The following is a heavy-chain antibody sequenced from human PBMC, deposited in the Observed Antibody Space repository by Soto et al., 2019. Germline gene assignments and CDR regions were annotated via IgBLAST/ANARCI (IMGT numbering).Heavy chain of an antibody. CDR1: GGSISSGGYY. J-gene: IGHJ6*02. Sequence: PSETLSLTCTVSGGSISSGGYYWSWIRQHPGKGLEWIGYIYYSGSTYYNPSLKSRVTISVDTSKNQFSLKLSSVTAADTAVYYCAKNRYCSGGSCYSWVYYYYGMDVWGQGTTVTVSS. CDR3: AKNRYCSGGSCYSWVYYYYGMDV. V-gene: IGHV4-31*03. CDR2: IYYSGST. D-gene: IGHD2-15*01.